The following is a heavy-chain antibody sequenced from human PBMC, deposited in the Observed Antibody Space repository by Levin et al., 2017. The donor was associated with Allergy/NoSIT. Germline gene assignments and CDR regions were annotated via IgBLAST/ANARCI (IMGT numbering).Heavy chain of an antibody. V-gene: IGHV3-15*07. CDR1: GFTFSNTW. CDR2: IKSKADGGTT. Sequence: GGSLRLSCAASGFTFSNTWMNWVRQAPGKGLEWVGRIKSKADGGTTGYAAPVKGRFTISRDDSKNTLYLQMNSLKTEDAAVYYCATEADTGTYWGYFAYWGQGTLVTVSS. D-gene: IGHD1-26*01. CDR3: ATEADTGTYWGYFAY. J-gene: IGHJ4*02.